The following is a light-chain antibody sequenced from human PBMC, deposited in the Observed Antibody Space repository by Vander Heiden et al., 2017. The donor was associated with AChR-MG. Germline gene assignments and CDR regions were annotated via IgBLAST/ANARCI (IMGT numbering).Light chain of an antibody. J-gene: IGKJ5*01. CDR3: QQRRNWPLT. V-gene: IGKV3-11*01. CDR2: DVS. CDR1: QSVTIS. Sequence: EIVFTQSPATLSLSPGERATLPCRASQSVTISLAWYQQKPGQAPRLLIYDVSNRATGIPARFSGSGSGTDFTLTISSLEPDDVAIYYCQQRRNWPLTFGQGTRLEIK.